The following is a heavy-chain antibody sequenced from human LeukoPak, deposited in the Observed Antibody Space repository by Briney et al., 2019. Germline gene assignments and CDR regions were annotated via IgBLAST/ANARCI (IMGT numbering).Heavy chain of an antibody. D-gene: IGHD1-14*01. V-gene: IGHV1-2*02. CDR2: INPNSGGT. J-gene: IGHJ5*02. CDR3: ARGFLGSRNQPNWFDP. Sequence: ASVKVSCKASGYTFTGYYMHWVRQAPGQGLEWMGWINPNSGGTNYAQKFQGRVTMTRDTSINTAYMELSRLRSDDTAVYYCARGFLGSRNQPNWFDPWGQGTLVTVSS. CDR1: GYTFTGYY.